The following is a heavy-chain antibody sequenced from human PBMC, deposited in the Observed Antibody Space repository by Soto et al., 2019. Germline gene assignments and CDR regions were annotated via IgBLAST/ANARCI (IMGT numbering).Heavy chain of an antibody. CDR1: GYTFTNYF. CDR2: INPHDGGT. V-gene: IGHV1-2*02. Sequence: QVQLVQSGAEVKQPGASVKVSCKASGYTFTNYFIQWLRQAPGQRFEWMGWINPHDGGTNYAQKFQGRLAVTSDTSISTAYMELSSLTSDDTAVYYCARDPWDDGGVTLDYWGQGTLVTVSS. D-gene: IGHD1-1*01. CDR3: ARDPWDDGGVTLDY. J-gene: IGHJ4*02.